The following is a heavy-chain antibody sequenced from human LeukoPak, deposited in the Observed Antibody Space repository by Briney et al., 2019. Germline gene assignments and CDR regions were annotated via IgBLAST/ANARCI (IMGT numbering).Heavy chain of an antibody. V-gene: IGHV3-30*02. CDR3: AAPGYCSSWYGVY. CDR2: IRYDGGNQ. J-gene: IGHJ4*02. D-gene: IGHD6-13*01. Sequence: GGSLRLSCAASGFAFSTYGMHWVRQAPGKGLEWVAFIRYDGGNQFYADSVKGRFTISRDNSKNTLYLQMNSLRAEDTAVYYCAAPGYCSSWYGVYWGQGTLVTVSS. CDR1: GFAFSTYG.